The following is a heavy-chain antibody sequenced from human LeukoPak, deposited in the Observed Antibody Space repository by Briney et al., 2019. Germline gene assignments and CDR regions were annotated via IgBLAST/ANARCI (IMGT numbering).Heavy chain of an antibody. V-gene: IGHV1-46*01. J-gene: IGHJ4*02. CDR3: ARGHSSGYYTGPLDY. CDR2: INPSGGST. CDR1: GYTFSGYY. D-gene: IGHD3-22*01. Sequence: ASVTVSCKASGYTFSGYYMHWVRQAPGQGLEWMAIINPSGGSTSYAQRFQGRVTMTRDTSASTVYMELYSLRSEDTAVYYCARGHSSGYYTGPLDYWGQRTLVTVSS.